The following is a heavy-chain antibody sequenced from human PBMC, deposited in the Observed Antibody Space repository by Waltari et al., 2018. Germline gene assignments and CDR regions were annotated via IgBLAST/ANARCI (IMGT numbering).Heavy chain of an antibody. CDR1: GGSLSSYY. D-gene: IGHD3-10*01. CDR3: ASHPMVQGDLDP. V-gene: IGHV4-59*01. J-gene: IGHJ5*02. CDR2: IYYSGST. Sequence: QVQLQESGPGLVKPSETLSLTCTVSGGSLSSYYWSWIRQPPGKGLEWIGYIYYSGSTNYNPSLKSRVTISVDTSKNQFSLKLSSVTAADTAVYYCASHPMVQGDLDPWGQGTLVTVSS.